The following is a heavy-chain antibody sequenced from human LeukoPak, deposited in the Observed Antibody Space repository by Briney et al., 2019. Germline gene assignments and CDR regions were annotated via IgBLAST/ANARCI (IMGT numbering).Heavy chain of an antibody. D-gene: IGHD3-10*01. CDR3: ARHMDPLNWFDP. CDR2: VYYSGST. Sequence: SETLSLTCTVSGGSISSSSYYWGWIRQPPGKGLEWIGSVYYSGSTYYNPSLKSRVTISVDTSKNQFSLKLSSVTAADTAVYYCARHMDPLNWFDPWGQGTLVTVSS. V-gene: IGHV4-39*01. J-gene: IGHJ5*02. CDR1: GGSISSSSYY.